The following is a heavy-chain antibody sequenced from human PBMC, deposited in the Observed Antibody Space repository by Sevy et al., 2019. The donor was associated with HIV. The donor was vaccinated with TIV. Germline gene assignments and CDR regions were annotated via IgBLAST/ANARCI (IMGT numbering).Heavy chain of an antibody. D-gene: IGHD3-22*01. J-gene: IGHJ4*02. V-gene: IGHV3-15*01. CDR1: GFTFSNAW. CDR3: TTGSYYDISGYYSYGY. Sequence: GGSLRLSCAASGFTFSNAWMSWVRQAPGKGLEWVGRIKSKTNGGTTDYAAPVKGKFTISRDDSKNTLFMQMNSLKTEETAVYYCTTGSYYDISGYYSYGYWGQGTLVTVSS. CDR2: IKSKTNGGTT.